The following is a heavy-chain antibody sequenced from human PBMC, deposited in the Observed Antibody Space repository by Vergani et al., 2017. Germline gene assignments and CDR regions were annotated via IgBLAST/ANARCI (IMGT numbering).Heavy chain of an antibody. CDR3: ARVGSGYDRYYYYDDMDV. CDR1: WFTVSSNY. Sequence: VQLVESGGGLVQPGGSLRLSCAASWFTVSSNYMSWVRQAPGKGLEWVSVIYSGGSTYYADSVKGRFTISRDNSKNTLYLQMNSLRAEDTAVYYCARVGSGYDRYYYYDDMDVWGKGTTVTVSS. D-gene: IGHD5-12*01. CDR2: IYSGGST. V-gene: IGHV3-53*01. J-gene: IGHJ6*03.